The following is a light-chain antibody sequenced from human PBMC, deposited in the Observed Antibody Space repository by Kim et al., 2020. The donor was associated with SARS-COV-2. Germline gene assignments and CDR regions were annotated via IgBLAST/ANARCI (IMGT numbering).Light chain of an antibody. CDR1: SSNIGSGFD. J-gene: IGLJ2*01. V-gene: IGLV1-40*01. Sequence: QSVLTQPPSVSGVPGQGVSISCTGNSSNIGSGFDVHWYQHLPGTAPKLIIYGNNIRPSGVPDRFSASRSGTSPSLAIAGLQAEDEADYYCQSYDGILNDIVFGGGTKVTVL. CDR3: QSYDGILNDIV. CDR2: GNN.